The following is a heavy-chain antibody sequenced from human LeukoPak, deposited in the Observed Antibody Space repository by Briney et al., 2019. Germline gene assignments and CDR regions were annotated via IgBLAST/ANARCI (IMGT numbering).Heavy chain of an antibody. CDR3: ARDTVDDSLDI. Sequence: PGGSLRLSCAASGFTVTRTSMTWVRQAPEKGLEWVSIVYSGGSTSHADSLKGRFTVSRDDSKHPVYLQMNNLRAEDTAMYYCARDTVDDSLDIWGQGTMVTVSS. D-gene: IGHD4-11*01. V-gene: IGHV3-53*01. CDR1: GFTVTRTS. CDR2: VYSGGST. J-gene: IGHJ3*02.